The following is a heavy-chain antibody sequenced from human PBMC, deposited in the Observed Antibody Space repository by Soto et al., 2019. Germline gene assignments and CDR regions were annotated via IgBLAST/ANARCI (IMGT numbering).Heavy chain of an antibody. D-gene: IGHD3-16*02. CDR3: ARGNQSKYRNGNWFDP. CDR1: GGSISSVDYS. V-gene: IGHV4-30-2*01. CDR2: IYHSGNT. J-gene: IGHJ5*02. Sequence: SETLSLTCAVSGGSISSVDYSWSWIRQPPGQGLEWIGYIYHSGNTYYNPSLKSRVTISVDRSKNQFFLKLSSVTAADTAVYYCARGNQSKYRNGNWFDPWGQGTLVTVSS.